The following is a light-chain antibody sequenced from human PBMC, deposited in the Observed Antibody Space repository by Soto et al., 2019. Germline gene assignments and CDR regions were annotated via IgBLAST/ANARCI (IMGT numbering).Light chain of an antibody. CDR1: SSNIGAGYD. Sequence: QSVLTQPPSVSGAPGQRVTISCTGRSSNIGAGYDVHWYQQLPGTAPKLLIYANNYRPPGVPDRFSGSKSGTSASLAITGLQAEDEADYYCQSYDSSLSGYVFGTGTKVTVL. CDR2: ANN. V-gene: IGLV1-40*01. J-gene: IGLJ1*01. CDR3: QSYDSSLSGYV.